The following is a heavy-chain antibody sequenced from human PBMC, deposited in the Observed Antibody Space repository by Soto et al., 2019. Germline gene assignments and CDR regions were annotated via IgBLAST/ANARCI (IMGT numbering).Heavy chain of an antibody. J-gene: IGHJ4*02. Sequence: QITLKESGPTLVKPTQTLTLTCTFSGFSLTTDRVGVGWIRQPPGEALEWLAVIYWDDSKTYRPSLENRLTITKDTSKNQVALTMTNMDSLDTATYYCAHAYGGRSLYWGQGTLVTVSS. CDR1: GFSLTTDRVG. CDR2: IYWDDSK. D-gene: IGHD1-26*01. V-gene: IGHV2-5*02. CDR3: AHAYGGRSLY.